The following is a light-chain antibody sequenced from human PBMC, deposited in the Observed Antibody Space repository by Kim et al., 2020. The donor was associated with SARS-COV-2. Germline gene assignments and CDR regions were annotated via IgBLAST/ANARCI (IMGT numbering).Light chain of an antibody. V-gene: IGKV3-20*01. J-gene: IGKJ2*01. Sequence: PGERATLACRASQSVSSSYLAWYQQKPGQAPRLLIYGASSRATGIPDRFSGSGSGTDFTLTISRLEPEDFAVYYCQQYGSSPPTYTFGQGTKLEI. CDR1: QSVSSSY. CDR3: QQYGSSPPTYT. CDR2: GAS.